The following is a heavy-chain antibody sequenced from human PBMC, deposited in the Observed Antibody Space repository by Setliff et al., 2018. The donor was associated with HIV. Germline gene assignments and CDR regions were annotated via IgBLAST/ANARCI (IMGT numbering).Heavy chain of an antibody. Sequence: LSLTCAVYGGSFSGYYWSWIRQPPGKGLEWIGEINHSGSTNYNPSLKSRVTMSVDTSKNQFSLKLNSVTAADPAVYYCARAQSTGYLYFDSWGQGTLVTVSS. J-gene: IGHJ4*02. CDR1: GGSFSGYY. CDR2: INHSGST. D-gene: IGHD3-22*01. V-gene: IGHV4-34*01. CDR3: ARAQSTGYLYFDS.